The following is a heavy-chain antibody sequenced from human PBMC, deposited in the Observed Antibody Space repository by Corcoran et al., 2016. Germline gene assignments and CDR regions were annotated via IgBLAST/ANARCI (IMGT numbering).Heavy chain of an antibody. D-gene: IGHD2-2*01. CDR3: AREKSHGDMVVVPAYGMDV. CDR2: IYYSGST. CDR1: GGSVSSGSYY. Sequence: QVQLQESGPGLVKPSETLSLTCTVSGGSVSSGSYYWSWIRQPPGKGLERIGYIYYSGSTNYNPSLKSRVNISVDTSKNQFSLKLSAVTAADPAWYYCAREKSHGDMVVVPAYGMDVWGQGTTVTVSS. V-gene: IGHV4-61*01. J-gene: IGHJ6*02.